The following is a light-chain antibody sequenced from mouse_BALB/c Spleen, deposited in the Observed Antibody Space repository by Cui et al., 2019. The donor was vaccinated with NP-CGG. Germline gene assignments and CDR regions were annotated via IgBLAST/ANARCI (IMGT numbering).Light chain of an antibody. CDR1: TGAVTTSNY. V-gene: IGLV1*01. J-gene: IGLJ1*01. CDR3: ALWYSNHWV. CDR2: GTN. Sequence: QAVVTQESALTTSPGETVTHTCGPSTGAVTTSNYANWVQEKPDHLFTGLIGGTNNRAPGVPARFSGSLIGDKAALTITGAQTEDEAIYFCALWYSNHWVFGGGTKLTVL.